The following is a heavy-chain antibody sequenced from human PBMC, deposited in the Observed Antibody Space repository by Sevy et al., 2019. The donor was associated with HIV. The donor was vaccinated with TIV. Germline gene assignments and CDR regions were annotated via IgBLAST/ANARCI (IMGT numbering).Heavy chain of an antibody. CDR3: ATIKPPSGGSYMAEYFQH. Sequence: GGSLRLSCAASGFTFSSYSMNWVRQAPGKGLEWVSYISSSSSTIYYADSVKGRFTISRDNAKNSLYLQMNSLRDEDTAVYYCATIKPPSGGSYMAEYFQHWGQGTLVTVSS. J-gene: IGHJ1*01. CDR2: ISSSSSTI. D-gene: IGHD1-26*01. V-gene: IGHV3-48*02. CDR1: GFTFSSYS.